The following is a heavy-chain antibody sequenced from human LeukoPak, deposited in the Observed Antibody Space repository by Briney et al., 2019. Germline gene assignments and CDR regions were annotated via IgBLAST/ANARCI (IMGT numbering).Heavy chain of an antibody. CDR1: GGSISSSSYY. V-gene: IGHV4-39*07. CDR3: ARGNYGDYHYGMDV. J-gene: IGHJ6*02. CDR2: IYYSGST. Sequence: SETLSLTCTVSGGSISSSSYYWGWIRQPPGKGLEWIGSIYYSGSTYYNPSLKSRVTISVDTSKNQFSLKLSSVTAADTAVYYCARGNYGDYHYGMDVWGQGTTVTVSS. D-gene: IGHD4-17*01.